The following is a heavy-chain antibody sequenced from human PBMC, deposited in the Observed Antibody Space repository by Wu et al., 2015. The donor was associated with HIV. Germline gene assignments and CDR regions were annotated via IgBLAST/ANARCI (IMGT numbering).Heavy chain of an antibody. V-gene: IGHV1-46*03. D-gene: IGHD1-1*01. CDR1: GYTFTNYY. J-gene: IGHJ3*02. CDR3: ASRIGRTGNMEAFDI. Sequence: QVQLVQSGAEVKKPGASVRISCKASGYTFTNYYMHWVRQAPGHGPEWMGVINPRENRVSYSQKFQGRVTMTRDTSTSTLYMELSSLTAEDTAVYYCASRIGRTGNMEAFDIWVKGHWSPSLQ. CDR2: INPRENRV.